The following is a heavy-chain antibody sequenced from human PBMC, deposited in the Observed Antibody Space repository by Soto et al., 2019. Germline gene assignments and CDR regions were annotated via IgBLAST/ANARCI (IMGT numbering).Heavy chain of an antibody. CDR2: VSGGSGVA. CDR3: TRWNGYGDL. V-gene: IGHV3-23*01. J-gene: IGHJ5*02. CDR1: GFSFSTYG. Sequence: HLLESGGGLVQPGGALILSCVFSGFSFSTYGVTWVRHAPGKGLEWVCGVSGGSGVAHYTDSVKGRFTISGDDSKNTVYLHMHSLRCEDTDVYYCTRWNGYGDLWGQGTLVTVSS. D-gene: IGHD1-1*01.